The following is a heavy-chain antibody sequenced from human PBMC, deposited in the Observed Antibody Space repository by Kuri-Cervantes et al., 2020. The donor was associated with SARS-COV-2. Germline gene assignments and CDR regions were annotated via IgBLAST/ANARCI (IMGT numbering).Heavy chain of an antibody. V-gene: IGHV3-7*05. Sequence: GGSLRLSCAASGFMFSNYWMSWVRQPKGKGLEWVAKVKADGSETYYADSVKGRFIVSRDNVKKSLDLQMNSLRLEDTAIYYCARDKFGTYDHDGGGYYTSSDHWFDHWGQGTRVPSPQ. CDR3: ARDKFGTYDHDGGGYYTSSDHWFDH. CDR2: VKADGSET. CDR1: GFMFSNYW. J-gene: IGHJ5*02. D-gene: IGHD3-22*01.